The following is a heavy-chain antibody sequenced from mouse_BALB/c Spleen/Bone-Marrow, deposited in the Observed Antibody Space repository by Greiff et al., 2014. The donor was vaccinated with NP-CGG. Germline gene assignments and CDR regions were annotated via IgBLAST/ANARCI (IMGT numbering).Heavy chain of an antibody. CDR2: IYPGNSDT. J-gene: IGHJ4*01. CDR3: TRVITAVLATKAMDY. D-gene: IGHD1-1*01. V-gene: IGHV1-5*01. Sequence: EVQLQQSGTVLARPGASVKMSCKASGYTFTSYWMHWVKQRPGQGLEWIGAIYPGNSDTSYNQKFKGEAKLTAVTSTSTAYMELSSLTNEDSAVYYCTRVITAVLATKAMDYWGQGSSVTVSS. CDR1: GYTFTSYW.